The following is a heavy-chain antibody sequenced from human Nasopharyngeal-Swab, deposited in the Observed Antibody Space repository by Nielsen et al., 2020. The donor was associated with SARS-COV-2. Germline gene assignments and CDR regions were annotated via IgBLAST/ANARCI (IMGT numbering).Heavy chain of an antibody. CDR3: ARPSSGSYSNYFDY. CDR2: ISYDGINK. V-gene: IGHV3-30-3*01. D-gene: IGHD1-26*01. Sequence: GESLKISCAASGFTFSSYAMHWVRQAPGKGLEWVAVISYDGINKYYADSVKGRFTISRDNSKNTLYLQMNSLRAEDTAVYYCARPSSGSYSNYFDYWGQGTLVTVSS. J-gene: IGHJ4*02. CDR1: GFTFSSYA.